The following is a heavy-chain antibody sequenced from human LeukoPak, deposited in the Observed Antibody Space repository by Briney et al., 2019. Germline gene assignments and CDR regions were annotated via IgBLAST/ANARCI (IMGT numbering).Heavy chain of an antibody. J-gene: IGHJ4*02. Sequence: ASVKVSCKASGYTFTRYTMNWVRQAPGQGLEWMGWINTNTGNPTYAQGFTGRFVFSLDTSVSTAYLQISSLKAEDTAVHYCARKLGEVGATNNYFDYWGQGTLVTVSS. CDR3: ARKLGEVGATNNYFDY. CDR1: GYTFTRYT. V-gene: IGHV7-4-1*02. D-gene: IGHD1-26*01. CDR2: INTNTGNP.